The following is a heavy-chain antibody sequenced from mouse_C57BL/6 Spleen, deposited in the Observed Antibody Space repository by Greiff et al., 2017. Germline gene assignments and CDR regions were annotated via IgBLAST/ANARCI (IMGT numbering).Heavy chain of an antibody. CDR2: ISDGGSYT. V-gene: IGHV5-4*03. CDR3: ARGDFITTVVAPYYAMDY. J-gene: IGHJ4*01. D-gene: IGHD1-1*01. CDR1: GFTFSSYA. Sequence: EVKLVESGGGLVKPGGSLKLSCAASGFTFSSYAMSWVRQTPEKRLEWVATISDGGSYTYYPDNVKGRFTISRDNAKNNLYLQMSHLKSEDTAMYYCARGDFITTVVAPYYAMDYWGQGTSVTVSS.